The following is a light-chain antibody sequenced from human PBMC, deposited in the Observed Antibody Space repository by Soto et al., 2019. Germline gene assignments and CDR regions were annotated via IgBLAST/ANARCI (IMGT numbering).Light chain of an antibody. CDR1: QSISIH. CDR3: QQYNNWPPKLT. Sequence: IVMTQSPATLSVAPGESASLSCRPSQSISIHLGWFQQKPGQVPRLLIYGASTRATGIPARFSGSGSGTEFTLTISSLQSEDFAVYYCQQYNNWPPKLTFGGGTKVDIK. J-gene: IGKJ4*01. V-gene: IGKV3-15*01. CDR2: GAS.